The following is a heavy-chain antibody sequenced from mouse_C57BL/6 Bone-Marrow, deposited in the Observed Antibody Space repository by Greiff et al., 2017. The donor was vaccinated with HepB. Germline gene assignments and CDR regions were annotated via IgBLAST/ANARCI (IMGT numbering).Heavy chain of an antibody. CDR3: AILCFDY. CDR1: GFNIKDYY. D-gene: IGHD1-1*02. Sequence: VQLQQSGAELVRPGASVKLSCTASGFNIKDYYMHWVKQRPEQGLEWIGRIDPEDGDTEYAPKFQGKATMTADTSSSTAYMQLSSLTSEDSAVYYCAILCFDYWGQGTTLTVSS. V-gene: IGHV14-1*01. CDR2: IDPEDGDT. J-gene: IGHJ2*01.